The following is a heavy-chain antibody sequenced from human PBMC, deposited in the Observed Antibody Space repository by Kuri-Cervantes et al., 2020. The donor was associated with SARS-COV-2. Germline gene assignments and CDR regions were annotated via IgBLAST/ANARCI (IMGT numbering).Heavy chain of an antibody. V-gene: IGHV4-30-4*08. CDR1: GGSISSYY. Sequence: SETLSLTCTVSGGSISSYYWSWIRQPPGKGLEWIGYIYYSGSTYYNPSHKSRVTISVDTSKNQFSLKLSSVTAADAAVYYCARGIVVVPAAANWFDPWGQGTLVTVSS. CDR3: ARGIVVVPAAANWFDP. J-gene: IGHJ5*02. D-gene: IGHD2-2*01. CDR2: IYYSGST.